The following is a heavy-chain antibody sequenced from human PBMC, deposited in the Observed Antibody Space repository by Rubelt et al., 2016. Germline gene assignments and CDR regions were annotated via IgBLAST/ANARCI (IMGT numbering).Heavy chain of an antibody. CDR2: IYYSGST. CDR1: GGSISSSSYY. Sequence: QLQLQESGPGLVKPSETLSLTCTVSGGSISSSSYYWGWIRQPPGKGLEWIGSIYYSGSTYYNPARKSRVTISVDTSKNQFSLKRSSVTAADTAVYYCAEKRDYGGNGYYFDYWGQGTLATVSS. D-gene: IGHD4-23*01. V-gene: IGHV4-39*07. J-gene: IGHJ4*02. CDR3: AEKRDYGGNGYYFDY.